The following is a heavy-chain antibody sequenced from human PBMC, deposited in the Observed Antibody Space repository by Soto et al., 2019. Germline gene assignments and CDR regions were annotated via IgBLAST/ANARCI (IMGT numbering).Heavy chain of an antibody. V-gene: IGHV4-34*01. CDR3: ARGGRQQLVRTLFYGMDV. CDR2: INHSGST. D-gene: IGHD6-13*01. Sequence: SETLSLTCAVYGGSFSAYYWSWIRQPPGKGLEWIGEINHSGSTNYNPSLKSRVTISVDTSKNQFSLKLTSLTAADTAIYYCARGGRQQLVRTLFYGMDVWGQGTTVTVSS. CDR1: GGSFSAYY. J-gene: IGHJ6*02.